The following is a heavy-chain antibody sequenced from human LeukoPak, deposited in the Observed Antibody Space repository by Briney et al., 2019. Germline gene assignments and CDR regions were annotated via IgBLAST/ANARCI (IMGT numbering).Heavy chain of an antibody. Sequence: GGSLRLSCGASGFTFSSHWMSWVRQVPGKGLEWVANIKQDGSERYYVDSVEGRFTISRDNAKNSLYLQMNSLRAEDTAVYFCARDQTTVGLDFWGQGTLVSVSS. J-gene: IGHJ4*02. CDR3: ARDQTTVGLDF. CDR2: IKQDGSER. CDR1: GFTFSSHW. V-gene: IGHV3-7*03. D-gene: IGHD4-23*01.